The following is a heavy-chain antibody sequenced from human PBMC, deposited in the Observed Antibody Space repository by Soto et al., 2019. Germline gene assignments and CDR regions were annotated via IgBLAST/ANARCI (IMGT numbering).Heavy chain of an antibody. CDR1: GDSVSSNSAA. D-gene: IGHD2-2*01. Sequence: PSQTLSLTCAISGDSVSSNSAAWNWIRQSPSRGLEWLGRTYYRSKWYNDYAVSVKSRITINPDTSKNQFSLQLNSVTPEDTAVYYCAIVGYCSTTRVANWFDPWSQDALVTFSS. CDR3: AIVGYCSTTRVANWFDP. J-gene: IGHJ5*02. V-gene: IGHV6-1*01. CDR2: TYYRSKWYN.